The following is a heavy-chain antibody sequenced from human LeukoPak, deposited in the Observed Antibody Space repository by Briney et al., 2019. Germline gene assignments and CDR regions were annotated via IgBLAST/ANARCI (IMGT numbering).Heavy chain of an antibody. D-gene: IGHD3-10*01. Sequence: PGGSLRLSCAASGFTFSSYSMTWVRQAPGEGLEWVSVITASGDSTSYADSVKGRFTVSRDNSKNSLYLQMNSLRAEDTAVYYCARDARGVLDYWGQGTLVTVSS. CDR1: GFTFSSYS. V-gene: IGHV3-23*01. J-gene: IGHJ4*02. CDR2: ITASGDST. CDR3: ARDARGVLDY.